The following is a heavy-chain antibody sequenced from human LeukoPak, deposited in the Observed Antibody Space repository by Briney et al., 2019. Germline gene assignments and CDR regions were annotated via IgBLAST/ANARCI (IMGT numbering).Heavy chain of an antibody. CDR1: GYLFTGFY. V-gene: IGHV1-2*02. CDR3: AKDGGRGFNYGLYYFDH. CDR2: INPNSGDR. D-gene: IGHD5-18*01. Sequence: ASVKVSCKTSGYLFTGFYIHWVRQVPGQGLEWMGWINPNSGDRNYAQKFQGRVTMIRGTSIRTAYMELSRLTSDDPAVYSCAKDGGRGFNYGLYYFDHWGQGTLVTVSS. J-gene: IGHJ4*02.